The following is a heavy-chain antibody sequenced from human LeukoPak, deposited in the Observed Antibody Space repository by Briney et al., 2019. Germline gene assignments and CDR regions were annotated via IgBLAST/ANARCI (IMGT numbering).Heavy chain of an antibody. CDR3: ARDRPVLADSTARPYYFDY. CDR2: IRYDGSNK. Sequence: GGSLRLSCAASGFTFSSYGMHWVRQAPGKGLEWVAFIRYDGSNKYYADSVKGRFTISRDNSKNTLYLQMNSLRSEDTAVYYCARDRPVLADSTARPYYFDYWGQGTLVTVSS. D-gene: IGHD6-6*01. V-gene: IGHV3-30*02. J-gene: IGHJ4*02. CDR1: GFTFSSYG.